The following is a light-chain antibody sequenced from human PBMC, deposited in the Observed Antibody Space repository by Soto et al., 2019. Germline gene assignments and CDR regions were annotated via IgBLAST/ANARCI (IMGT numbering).Light chain of an antibody. CDR1: QSVSSSY. Sequence: ELVLTQSPGTLSLSPGERATLSCRASQSVSSSYLAWYQQKPGQAPRLLIYHASNRVTGIPDRFSGSGSGTDFTLTISRLEPEDFAVYHCQQYGGSPGTFGQGTKVDIK. J-gene: IGKJ1*01. CDR3: QQYGGSPGT. V-gene: IGKV3-20*01. CDR2: HAS.